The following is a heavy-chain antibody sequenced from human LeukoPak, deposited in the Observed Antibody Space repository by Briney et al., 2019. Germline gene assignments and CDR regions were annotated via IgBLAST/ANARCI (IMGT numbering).Heavy chain of an antibody. V-gene: IGHV3-7*01. CDR2: IRQDGSEK. Sequence: GGALRLSCEVSGFTFTDYWMNWVRQAPGKGPEWVASIRQDGSEKTYVDSVKGRFTISRDNTKNSLSLQLNGLRAEDTAVYYCARDGTAAGLYFDLWGQGTLVTVSS. J-gene: IGHJ4*01. D-gene: IGHD6-13*01. CDR1: GFTFTDYW. CDR3: ARDGTAAGLYFDL.